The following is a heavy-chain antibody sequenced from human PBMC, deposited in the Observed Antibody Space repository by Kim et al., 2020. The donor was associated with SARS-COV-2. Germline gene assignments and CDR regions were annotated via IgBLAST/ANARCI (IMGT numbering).Heavy chain of an antibody. CDR2: ISAYNGNT. Sequence: ASVKVSCKASGYTFTSYGISWVRQAPGQGLEWMGWISAYNGNTNYAQKLQGRVTMTTDTSTSTAYMELRSLRSDDTAVYYCASGPLDYFSLYGMDVWGQGTTVTVSS. D-gene: IGHD3-16*01. V-gene: IGHV1-18*01. J-gene: IGHJ6*02. CDR1: GYTFTSYG. CDR3: ASGPLDYFSLYGMDV.